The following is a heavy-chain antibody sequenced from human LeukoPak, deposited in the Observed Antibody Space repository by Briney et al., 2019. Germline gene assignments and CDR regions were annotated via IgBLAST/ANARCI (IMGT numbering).Heavy chain of an antibody. Sequence: GGSLRLSCAASGFTFSSYAMSWVRQAPGKGLEWDSSVSGSGGSTNYADSVKGRFTISRDNSKNTLYLQMNSLRAEDTAVYYCAKQYDFWTWGQGTLVTVSS. D-gene: IGHD3-3*01. CDR2: VSGSGGST. V-gene: IGHV3-23*01. CDR3: AKQYDFWT. CDR1: GFTFSSYA. J-gene: IGHJ4*02.